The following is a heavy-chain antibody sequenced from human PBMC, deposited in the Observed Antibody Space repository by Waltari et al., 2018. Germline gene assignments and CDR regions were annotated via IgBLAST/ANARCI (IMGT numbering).Heavy chain of an antibody. Sequence: QVQLQQWGAGLLKPSETLSLTCAVYGGSFSGYYWSWIRQPPGKGLEWIGEINHSGRHTYNPSLKSRVTISVDTSKNQFSLKRSSVTAADTAVYYCARGRVSYGSGSYQDYWGQGTLVTVSS. J-gene: IGHJ4*02. CDR3: ARGRVSYGSGSYQDY. V-gene: IGHV4-34*01. CDR1: GGSFSGYY. D-gene: IGHD3-10*01. CDR2: INHSGRH.